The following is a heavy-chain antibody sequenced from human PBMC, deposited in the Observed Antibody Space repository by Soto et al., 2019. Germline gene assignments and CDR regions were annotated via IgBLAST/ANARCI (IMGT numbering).Heavy chain of an antibody. D-gene: IGHD2-2*01. V-gene: IGHV4-39*01. CDR2: IYSSAPT. CDR3: VRSYPPGLPGRAAKRPLDI. CDR1: GGSIGSNTYF. Sequence: SETLSLTCTVSGGSIGSNTYFWGWIRQPPGSELEWIGDIYSSAPTNYNPSLACRVTISIDTSTNQFSLRLRAVTAADTATYYCVRSYPPGLPGRAAKRPLDICAQATRVTVSS. J-gene: IGHJ3*02.